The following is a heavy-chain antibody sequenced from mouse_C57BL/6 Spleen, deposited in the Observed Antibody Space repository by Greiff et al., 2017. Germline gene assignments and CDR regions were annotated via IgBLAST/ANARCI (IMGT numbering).Heavy chain of an antibody. CDR2: IDPENGDT. CDR1: GFNIKDDY. V-gene: IGHV14-4*01. J-gene: IGHJ3*01. D-gene: IGHD2-4*01. CDR3: TTCDYAPFAY. Sequence: EVQLQESGAELVRPGASVKLSCTASGFNIKDDYMHWVKQRPEQGLEWIGWIDPENGDTEYASKFQGKATITADTSSNTAYLQLSSLTSEDTAVYYCTTCDYAPFAYWGQGTLVTVSA.